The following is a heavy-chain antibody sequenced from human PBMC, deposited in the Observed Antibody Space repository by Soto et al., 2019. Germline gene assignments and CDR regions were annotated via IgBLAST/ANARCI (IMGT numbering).Heavy chain of an antibody. J-gene: IGHJ4*02. D-gene: IGHD6-19*01. Sequence: QLQLQESGPGLVKPSETLSLTCTVSRGSISSTNHYWGWLRQPPGKGLEWIGSIYYSENTYYNPSLTSRVTIAVDTDKNQFSLKLTSVTAADTAVSYCVRYEDGISVAGSFDYWGQGTLVTVSA. CDR3: VRYEDGISVAGSFDY. V-gene: IGHV4-39*01. CDR1: RGSISSTNHY. CDR2: IYYSENT.